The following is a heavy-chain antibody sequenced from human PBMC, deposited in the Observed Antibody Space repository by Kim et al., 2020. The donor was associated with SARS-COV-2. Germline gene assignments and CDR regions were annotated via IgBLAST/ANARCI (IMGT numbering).Heavy chain of an antibody. V-gene: IGHV3-48*03. J-gene: IGHJ3*02. D-gene: IGHD6-19*01. CDR3: ARESVTGTDAFDI. Sequence: GGSLRLSCAPSGFTFSSYEINWVRQAPGKGLEWVSYISDGGSTTYYADSVKGRFTISRDNAKNSLFLQMNSLRAEDTAVYYCARESVTGTDAFDICGQGTLVTVSS. CDR1: GFTFSSYE. CDR2: ISDGGSTT.